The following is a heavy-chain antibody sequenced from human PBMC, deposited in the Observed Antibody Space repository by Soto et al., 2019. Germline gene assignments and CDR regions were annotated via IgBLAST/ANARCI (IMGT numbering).Heavy chain of an antibody. CDR3: AKGHPGCSGGSCYSHLDY. D-gene: IGHD2-15*01. Sequence: GGSLRLSCAASGFTFSSYAMGWVRQAPGKGLEWVSAISGSGGSTYYADSVKGRFTISRDNSKNTLYLQMNSLRAEDTAVYYCAKGHPGCSGGSCYSHLDYWGQGTLVTVSS. V-gene: IGHV3-23*01. J-gene: IGHJ4*02. CDR2: ISGSGGST. CDR1: GFTFSSYA.